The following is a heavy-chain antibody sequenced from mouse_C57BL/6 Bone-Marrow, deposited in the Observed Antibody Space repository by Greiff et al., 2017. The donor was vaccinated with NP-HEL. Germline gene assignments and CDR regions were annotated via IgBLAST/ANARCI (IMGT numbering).Heavy chain of an antibody. Sequence: EVQLQQSGPELVKPGASVKISCKASGYTFTDYYMNWVKQSHGKSLEWIGDINPNNGGTSYNQKFKGKATFTVDKSSSTAYMELRSLTSEDSAVYYCARVSYSNYDYAMDYWGQGTSVTVSS. D-gene: IGHD2-5*01. CDR3: ARVSYSNYDYAMDY. J-gene: IGHJ4*01. CDR2: INPNNGGT. V-gene: IGHV1-26*01. CDR1: GYTFTDYY.